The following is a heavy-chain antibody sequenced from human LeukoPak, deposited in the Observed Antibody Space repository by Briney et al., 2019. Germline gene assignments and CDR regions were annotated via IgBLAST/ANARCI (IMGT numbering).Heavy chain of an antibody. CDR1: GFTFSSYS. J-gene: IGHJ3*02. Sequence: GGSLRLSCAASGFTFSSYSMNWVRQAPGKGLEWVSSISGDSNYIYYVDSVRGRFTISRDNAKNSLYLQMNSLRVEDTAVYYCAKYILYHGAFDIWGQGTMVTVSS. V-gene: IGHV3-21*01. CDR3: AKYILYHGAFDI. D-gene: IGHD2-8*01. CDR2: ISGDSNYI.